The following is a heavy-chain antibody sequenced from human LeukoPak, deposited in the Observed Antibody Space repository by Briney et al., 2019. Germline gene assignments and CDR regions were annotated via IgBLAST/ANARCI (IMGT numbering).Heavy chain of an antibody. CDR3: ATLNDILTGYYTVADY. D-gene: IGHD3-9*01. CDR2: FDPEDGET. Sequence: ASVKVSCKVSGYTLTELSMHWVRQAPGKGLEWMGGFDPEDGETIYAQKFQGRVTMTEDTSTDTAYMELSSLRSEDTAVYYCATLNDILTGYYTVADYWGQGTLVTVSS. V-gene: IGHV1-24*01. J-gene: IGHJ4*02. CDR1: GYTLTELS.